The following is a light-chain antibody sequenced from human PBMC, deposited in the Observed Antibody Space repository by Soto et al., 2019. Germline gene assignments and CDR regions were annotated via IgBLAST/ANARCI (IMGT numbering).Light chain of an antibody. CDR3: EQRSIGSRLT. CDR1: QSITTS. V-gene: IGKV3-11*01. CDR2: DAS. Sequence: EIVLTQSPATLSLSPGERATLSCRATQSITTSLACYQQKPGQPPRLLIYDASTMATGIPARFSGSGSGTDFFRPISSLESEEFAVYYGEQRSIGSRLTFGGGAKVDFK. J-gene: IGKJ4*01.